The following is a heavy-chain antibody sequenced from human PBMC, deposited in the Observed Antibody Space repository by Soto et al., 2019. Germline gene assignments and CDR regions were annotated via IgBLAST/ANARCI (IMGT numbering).Heavy chain of an antibody. CDR3: AREFNSGWFDY. J-gene: IGHJ4*02. Sequence: PSETLSLTCTVSGGSISSSTYYWGWIRQPPGEGLEWIGSLYSSGSTYYNPSLKSRVTISVDTSKNQFSLQLSSVTAADTAVYYCAREFNSGWFDYWGQGTLVTVSS. CDR2: LYSSGST. V-gene: IGHV4-39*01. CDR1: GGSISSSTYY. D-gene: IGHD6-19*01.